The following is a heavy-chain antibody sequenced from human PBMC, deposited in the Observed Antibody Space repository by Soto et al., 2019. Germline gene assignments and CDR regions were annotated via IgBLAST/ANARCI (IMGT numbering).Heavy chain of an antibody. D-gene: IGHD3-10*01. J-gene: IGHJ6*03. Sequence: EVQLVESGGGLVKPGGSLRLSCAASGFTFSSYSMNWVRQAPGKGLEWVSSISSSSSYIYYADSVKGRFTISRDNAKNSRYLQMNSLRAEDTAVYYCARGRGAVRGVSAPYYMDVWGKGTTVTVSS. V-gene: IGHV3-21*01. CDR1: GFTFSSYS. CDR3: ARGRGAVRGVSAPYYMDV. CDR2: ISSSSSYI.